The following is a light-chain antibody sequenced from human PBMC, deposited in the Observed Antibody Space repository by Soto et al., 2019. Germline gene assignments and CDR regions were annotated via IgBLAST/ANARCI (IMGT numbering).Light chain of an antibody. J-gene: IGKJ1*01. Sequence: CMASPSLSLNLAWYQQKPGQAPRLLIYAASNRATGIPARFSGSGSRTASTLTSLRSQPDDCAAHSCHQSPTSPHPIGEGTKVDIK. V-gene: IGKV3-15*01. CDR2: AAS. CDR3: HQSPTSPHP. CDR1: PSLSLN.